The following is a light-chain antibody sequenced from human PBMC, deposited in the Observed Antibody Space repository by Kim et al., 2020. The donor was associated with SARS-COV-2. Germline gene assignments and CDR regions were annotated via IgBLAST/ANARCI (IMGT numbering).Light chain of an antibody. CDR3: QQRTSWPPVPT. CDR2: DAS. V-gene: IGKV3-11*01. Sequence: EIVLTQSPATLSLSPGERATLSCRASQSVSSLAWYQQKPGQAPRLLIYDASNRATGIAARFSGSGSGTDFTLTISSLEPEDSAVYFCQQRTSWPPVPTFGGGTKVDIK. J-gene: IGKJ4*01. CDR1: QSVSS.